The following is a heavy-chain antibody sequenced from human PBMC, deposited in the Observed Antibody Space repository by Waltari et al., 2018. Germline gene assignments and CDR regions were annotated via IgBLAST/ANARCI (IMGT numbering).Heavy chain of an antibody. V-gene: IGHV3-20*01. CDR1: GFNFANYA. D-gene: IGHD3-22*01. CDR2: SNWNGGSR. Sequence: EMPLVESGGGVARPGGSLRLSCADSGFNFANYAMSWVRHVPGNGLEWVSSSNWNGGSRGYADSVKGRFTISRDSAKNSLYLQMNSLGAEDTAFYHCARGDRSGYYSYFDLWGRGTLVTVSS. J-gene: IGHJ2*01. CDR3: ARGDRSGYYSYFDL.